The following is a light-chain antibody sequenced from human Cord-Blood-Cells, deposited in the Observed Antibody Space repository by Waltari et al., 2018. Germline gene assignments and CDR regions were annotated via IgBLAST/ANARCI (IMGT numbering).Light chain of an antibody. J-gene: IGKJ3*01. CDR2: EVS. CDR3: MQSIQLPRA. V-gene: IGKV2D-29*01. CDR1: QSLLHSDGKTY. Sequence: XQXPXXXSVXXXXXXXXXCKSXQSLLHSDGKTYLYWYLQKPGQPPQLLIYEVSNRFSGVPDRFSGSGSGTDFTLKISRVEAEDVGVYYCMQSIQLPRAFGPGTKVDIK.